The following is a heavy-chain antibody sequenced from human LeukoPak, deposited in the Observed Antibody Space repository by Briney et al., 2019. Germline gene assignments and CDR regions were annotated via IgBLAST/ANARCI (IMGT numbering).Heavy chain of an antibody. CDR2: IYTSGST. D-gene: IGHD4-17*01. J-gene: IGHJ4*02. Sequence: PSQTLSLTCTVSGGSISSGSYYWSWIRQPAGKGLEWIGRIYTSGSTNYNPSLKSRVTISVDTSKNQFSLKLSSVTAADTAVYYCARDYGDYWGQGTLVTVPS. CDR3: ARDYGDY. CDR1: GGSISSGSYY. V-gene: IGHV4-61*02.